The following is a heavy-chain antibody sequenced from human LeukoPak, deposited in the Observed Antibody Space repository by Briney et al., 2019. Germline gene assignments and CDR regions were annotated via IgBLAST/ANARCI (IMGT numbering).Heavy chain of an antibody. CDR2: FDPEDGET. Sequence: ASVNVSFKVSGYTLTELSMHWVRQAPGKGLEWMGGFDPEDGETNYAQKFQGRVTITADESTSTAYMELSSLRSEDTAVYYCARGRITPYYFDYWGQGTLVTVSS. CDR1: GYTLTELS. D-gene: IGHD3-10*01. V-gene: IGHV1-24*01. J-gene: IGHJ4*02. CDR3: ARGRITPYYFDY.